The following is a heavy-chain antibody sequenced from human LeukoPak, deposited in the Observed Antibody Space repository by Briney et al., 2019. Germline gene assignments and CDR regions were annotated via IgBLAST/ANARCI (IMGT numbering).Heavy chain of an antibody. J-gene: IGHJ4*02. CDR1: GFTFSSYA. CDR2: ISGSGGST. D-gene: IGHD5-12*01. Sequence: GGSLRLSCAASGFTFSSYAMSWVRQAPGKGLEWVSAISGSGGSTYYADSVKGRFTISRDNSKNTLYLQMNSLRAEDTAVYYCAKAIGRYSGYDKFDYWGQGTLVTVSS. V-gene: IGHV3-23*01. CDR3: AKAIGRYSGYDKFDY.